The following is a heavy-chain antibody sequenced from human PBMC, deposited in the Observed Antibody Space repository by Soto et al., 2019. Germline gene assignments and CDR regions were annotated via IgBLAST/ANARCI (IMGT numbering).Heavy chain of an antibody. Sequence: QVQLVQSGAEVKKPGASVKVSCKATGYTFTGYYMHWVRQAPGQGLEWMGWINPNSGGTNYAQKFQGWVTMTRDTSISTAYMELSRMRSDDTAVYYCARGGYCSSTSYQAPQYNWFDPWGQGTLVTVSS. CDR3: ARGGYCSSTSYQAPQYNWFDP. CDR1: GYTFTGYY. CDR2: INPNSGGT. V-gene: IGHV1-2*04. D-gene: IGHD2-2*03. J-gene: IGHJ5*02.